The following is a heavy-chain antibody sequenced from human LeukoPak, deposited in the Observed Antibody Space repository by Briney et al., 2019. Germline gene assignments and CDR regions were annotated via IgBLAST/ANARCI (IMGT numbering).Heavy chain of an antibody. CDR2: IYHSGST. J-gene: IGHJ4*02. D-gene: IGHD3-22*01. CDR1: GGSISSSNW. Sequence: SETLSLTCAVSGGSISSSNWWSWVRQPPGKGLEWIGEIYHSGSTNYNPSLKSRVTISVDKSKNQFSLKLSSVTAADTAVYYCARALPDSSGYLYYFDYWGQGTLVTVSS. V-gene: IGHV4-4*02. CDR3: ARALPDSSGYLYYFDY.